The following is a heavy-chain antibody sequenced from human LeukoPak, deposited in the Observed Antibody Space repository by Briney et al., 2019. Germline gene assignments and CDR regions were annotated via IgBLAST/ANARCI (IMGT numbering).Heavy chain of an antibody. D-gene: IGHD3-22*01. CDR3: ARPYYDSSGYFDY. V-gene: IGHV4-39*07. J-gene: IGHJ4*02. CDR1: GGSIRSTSYY. CDR2: IYYSGST. Sequence: SETLSLTCIVSGGSIRSTSYYWGWIRQPPGKGLEWIGNIYYSGSTYYNPSLKSRLTISVDTSKNQFSLKLTSVTAADTAVYYCARPYYDSSGYFDYWGQGTLVTVSS.